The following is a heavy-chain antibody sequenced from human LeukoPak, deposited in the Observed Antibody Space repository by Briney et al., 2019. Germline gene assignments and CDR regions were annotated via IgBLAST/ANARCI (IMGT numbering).Heavy chain of an antibody. V-gene: IGHV4-30-4*08. CDR1: GFTFSSYA. J-gene: IGHJ3*02. D-gene: IGHD3-10*01. CDR2: IHYSGNT. CDR3: ARVGANYYGSGSFLDI. Sequence: LRLSCAASGFTFSSYAMSWVRQAPGKGLEWIGNIHYSGNTNYSPSLKSRVTILIDTSRTQFSLTLSSVTAADTAVYYCARVGANYYGSGSFLDIWGQGTKVTVSS.